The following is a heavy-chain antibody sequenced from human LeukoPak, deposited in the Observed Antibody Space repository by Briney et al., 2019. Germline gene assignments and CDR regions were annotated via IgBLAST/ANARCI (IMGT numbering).Heavy chain of an antibody. CDR3: ARDSKLRFLFYYMDV. V-gene: IGHV3-74*01. CDR1: GFTFSSYW. J-gene: IGHJ6*03. D-gene: IGHD3-3*01. CDR2: INADGSST. Sequence: GGSLRLSCAASGFTFSSYWMHWVRQAPGKGLVWVSRINADGSSTSYADSVKGRFTISRDNAKNTLYLQMNSLRAEDTAVYYCARDSKLRFLFYYMDVWGKGTTVTVSS.